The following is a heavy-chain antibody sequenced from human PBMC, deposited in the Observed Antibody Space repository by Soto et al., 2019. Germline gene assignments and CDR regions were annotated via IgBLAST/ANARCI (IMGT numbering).Heavy chain of an antibody. V-gene: IGHV3-23*01. CDR1: GFSFSNYA. D-gene: IGHD6-13*01. CDR3: ARSQYSSSWYPFDY. Sequence: GGSLRLSCAASGFSFSNYAMTWVRQAPGKGLEWVSAISSDGKTFYADSVRGRFTISRDNSKNTLYLQMNSLRAEDTAVFYCARSQYSSSWYPFDYWGQGTLVTVSS. J-gene: IGHJ4*02. CDR2: ISSDGKT.